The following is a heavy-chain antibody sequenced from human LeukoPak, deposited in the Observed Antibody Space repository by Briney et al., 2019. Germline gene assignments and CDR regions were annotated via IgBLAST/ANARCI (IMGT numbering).Heavy chain of an antibody. CDR1: GYTFTGYY. J-gene: IGHJ4*02. CDR2: INPNSGGT. Sequence: ASVRVSCKASGYTFTGYYMHYVRQAPGQGLEWMGWINPNSGGTHYAQKFQGRVTMTRDTSVNTIYMELSGLRSDDTAVYYCAGGGFYSNYRWVELHFDYWGQGTLVTVSS. D-gene: IGHD4-11*01. CDR3: AGGGFYSNYRWVELHFDY. V-gene: IGHV1-2*02.